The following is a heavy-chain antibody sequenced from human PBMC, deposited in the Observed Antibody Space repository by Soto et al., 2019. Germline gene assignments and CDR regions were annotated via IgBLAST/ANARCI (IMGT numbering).Heavy chain of an antibody. CDR2: INPNSGGT. CDR1: GYTFTGYY. Sequence: ASVKVSCKASGYTFTGYYMHWERQAPGQGPEWMGWINPNSGGTNYAQKFQGWVTMTRDTSISTAYMELSRLRSDDTAVYYCARDRAYYYFWTGQNYYYGMDVWGQGTRVTVFS. D-gene: IGHD3-3*01. J-gene: IGHJ6*02. V-gene: IGHV1-2*04. CDR3: ARDRAYYYFWTGQNYYYGMDV.